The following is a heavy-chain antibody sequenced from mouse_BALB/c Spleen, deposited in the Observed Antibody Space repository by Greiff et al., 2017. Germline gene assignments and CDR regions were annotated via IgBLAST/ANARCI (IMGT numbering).Heavy chain of an antibody. CDR2: ISSGSSTI. J-gene: IGHJ2*01. V-gene: IGHV5-17*02. CDR3: ARSGDFDY. D-gene: IGHD3-1*01. Sequence: EVHLVESGGGLVQPGGSRKLSCAASGFTFSSFGMHWVRQAPEKGLEWVAYISSGSSTIYYADTVKGRFTISRDNPKNTLFLQMTSLRSEDTAMYYCARSGDFDYWGQGTTLTVSS. CDR1: GFTFSSFG.